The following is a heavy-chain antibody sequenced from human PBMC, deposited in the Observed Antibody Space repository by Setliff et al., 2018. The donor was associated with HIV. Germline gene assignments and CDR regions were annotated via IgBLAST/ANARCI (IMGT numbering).Heavy chain of an antibody. V-gene: IGHV4-4*08. CDR1: GGSISSYY. J-gene: IGHJ4*02. Sequence: SETLSLTCTVSGGSISSYYWTWIRQPPGKGLEWIGYIYTSGSTNYNPSLKSRVTISVDTSKNQFSLKLSSVTAAGTAVYYCAGFYYDSSGYYALDYWGQGTLVTVSS. CDR3: AGFYYDSSGYYALDY. CDR2: IYTSGST. D-gene: IGHD3-22*01.